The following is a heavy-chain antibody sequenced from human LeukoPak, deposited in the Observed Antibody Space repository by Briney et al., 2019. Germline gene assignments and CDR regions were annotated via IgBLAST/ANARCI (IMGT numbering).Heavy chain of an antibody. CDR2: IGGSGTTR. J-gene: IGHJ5*02. Sequence: GGSLRLSCAASGFTFSTYEMNWVRQAPGKGLEWVSYIGGSGTTRYYADSVKGRFTISRDNAKNSLFLQMNSLRAEDTDVYYCVRDGNGWYRTFDPWGQGTLVTVSS. CDR3: VRDGNGWYRTFDP. D-gene: IGHD6-19*01. CDR1: GFTFSTYE. V-gene: IGHV3-48*03.